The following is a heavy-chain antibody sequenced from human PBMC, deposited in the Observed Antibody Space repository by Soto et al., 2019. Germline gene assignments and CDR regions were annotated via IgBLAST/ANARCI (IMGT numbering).Heavy chain of an antibody. Sequence: GGSLRLSCVASGFSFGTYAMTWVRQVPGKGLERVSTISGGIGSTFYADSVKGRFTISADKSISTAFLQWSSLWASDTAMYYCASQKTVIRGALTSSWFDPWGQGTLVTVSS. D-gene: IGHD2-15*01. V-gene: IGHV3-23*01. CDR3: ASQKTVIRGALTSSWFDP. CDR1: GFSFGTYA. J-gene: IGHJ5*02. CDR2: ISGGIGST.